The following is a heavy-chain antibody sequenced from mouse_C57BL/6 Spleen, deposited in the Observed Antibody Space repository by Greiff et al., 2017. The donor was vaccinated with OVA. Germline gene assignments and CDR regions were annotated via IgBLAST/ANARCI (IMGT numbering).Heavy chain of an antibody. CDR1: GFTFSSYA. CDR3: TRGPIYYDYDEGYFDV. D-gene: IGHD2-4*01. J-gene: IGHJ1*03. Sequence: EVKLVESGEGLVKPGGSLKLSCAASGFTFSSYAMSWVRQTPEKRLEWVAYISSGGDYIYYADTVKGRFTISRDNARNTLYLQMSSLKSEDTAMYYCTRGPIYYDYDEGYFDVWGTGTTVTVSS. V-gene: IGHV5-9-1*02. CDR2: ISSGGDYI.